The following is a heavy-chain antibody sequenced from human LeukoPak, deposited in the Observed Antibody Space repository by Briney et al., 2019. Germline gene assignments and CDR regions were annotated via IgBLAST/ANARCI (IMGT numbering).Heavy chain of an antibody. J-gene: IGHJ4*02. Sequence: GGSLRLSCAASGFTFSSIAMSWVRQAPDKGLEWVSTISGSGGGTYYADSVKGRFTISRDDSKNTLYLQMNSLRADDTAVYYCAKDLGRYRNNFFDYWGRETWSASAQ. V-gene: IGHV3-23*01. CDR2: ISGSGGGT. D-gene: IGHD1-26*01. CDR3: AKDLGRYRNNFFDY. CDR1: GFTFSSIA.